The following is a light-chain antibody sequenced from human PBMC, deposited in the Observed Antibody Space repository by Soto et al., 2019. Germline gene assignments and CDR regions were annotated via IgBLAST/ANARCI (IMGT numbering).Light chain of an antibody. V-gene: IGKV3D-20*02. Sequence: EIVLTQSPGTLSVSPGERATLSCRASQSFSGDYLAWYQQKPGQAPRIIIFGASGRATGIPARFSGSGAGTDFTLTISSLEPEDFAVYYCQQRSNWPRTFGQGTKVDIK. CDR1: QSFSGDY. CDR3: QQRSNWPRT. CDR2: GAS. J-gene: IGKJ1*01.